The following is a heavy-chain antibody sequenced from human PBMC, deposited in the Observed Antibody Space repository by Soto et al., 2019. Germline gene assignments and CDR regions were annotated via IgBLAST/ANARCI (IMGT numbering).Heavy chain of an antibody. CDR2: IKQDGSEK. D-gene: IGHD5-12*01. CDR1: EFTFSSYW. Sequence: GGSLRLSCAASEFTFSSYWMSWVRQAPGKGLEWVANIKQDGSEKYYVDSVVGRFTISRDNAKNSLYLQMNTLRAEDTAVYYFARERNGYDYGGVRPRFDYWGQGTLVTVSS. J-gene: IGHJ4*02. CDR3: ARERNGYDYGGVRPRFDY. V-gene: IGHV3-7*01.